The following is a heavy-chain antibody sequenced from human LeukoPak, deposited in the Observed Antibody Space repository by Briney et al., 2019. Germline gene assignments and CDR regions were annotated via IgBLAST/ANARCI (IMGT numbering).Heavy chain of an antibody. CDR3: ARHGAPYYYDSNTWFDP. CDR2: IYSSGST. Sequence: NTSETLSLTCIVSGSSISTYYWSWLRQSPGKGLEWVGYIYSSGSTNYNPSLKRRVIISVDTSKNQFSLKLSSVTAADTAVYYCARHGAPYYYDSNTWFDPWGQGTLVTVSS. V-gene: IGHV4-4*09. CDR1: GSSISTYY. J-gene: IGHJ5*02. D-gene: IGHD3-22*01.